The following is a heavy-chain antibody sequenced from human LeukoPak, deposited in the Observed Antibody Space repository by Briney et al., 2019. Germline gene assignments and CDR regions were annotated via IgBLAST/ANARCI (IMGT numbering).Heavy chain of an antibody. V-gene: IGHV3-23*01. CDR2: ISGSGGSA. D-gene: IGHD1-26*01. CDR3: DGDSGSYDLGY. CDR1: GFTFSSYA. Sequence: GGSLRLSCAASGFTFSSYAMSWVRQAPGKGLEWVSGISGSGGSAFYADSVKGRFTISRDNSKNTLYLQMNSLRAEDTAVYYCDGDSGSYDLGYWGQGTLVTVCS. J-gene: IGHJ4*02.